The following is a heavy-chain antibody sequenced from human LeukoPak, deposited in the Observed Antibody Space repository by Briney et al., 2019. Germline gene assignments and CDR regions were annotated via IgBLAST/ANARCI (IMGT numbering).Heavy chain of an antibody. CDR3: ASYVLRYFDWLPFDY. D-gene: IGHD3-9*01. V-gene: IGHV4-39*01. J-gene: IGHJ4*02. Sequence: PSETLSLTCTVSGGSISSSSYYWGWIRQPPGKGLEWIGSIYYSGSTYYNPSLKSRVTISVGTSKNQFSLKLSSVTAADTAVYYCASYVLRYFDWLPFDYWGQGTLVTVSS. CDR2: IYYSGST. CDR1: GGSISSSSYY.